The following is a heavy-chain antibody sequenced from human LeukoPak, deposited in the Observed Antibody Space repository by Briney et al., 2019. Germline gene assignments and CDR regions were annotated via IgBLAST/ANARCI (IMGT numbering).Heavy chain of an antibody. J-gene: IGHJ4*02. CDR3: ATHSSSYDTFDY. CDR2: ISYDGSNK. V-gene: IGHV3-30*03. D-gene: IGHD6-6*01. Sequence: GGSLRLSCAASGFTFSSYGMHWVRQAPGKGLEGVAVISYDGSNKYYADSVKGRFTISRDDSKNTLYLQMNSLRAEDTAVYYCATHSSSYDTFDYWGQGTLVTVSS. CDR1: GFTFSSYG.